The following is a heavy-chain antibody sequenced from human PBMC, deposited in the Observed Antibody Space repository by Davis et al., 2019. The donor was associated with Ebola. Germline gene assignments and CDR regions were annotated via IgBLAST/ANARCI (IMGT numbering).Heavy chain of an antibody. J-gene: IGHJ4*02. CDR1: GYTFTNYG. CDR3: SVGGKDGGFDY. V-gene: IGHV1-24*01. D-gene: IGHD3-16*01. Sequence: ASVKVSCKASGYTFTNYGITWVRQAPGQGLEWMGCFDPKYGEPIYAEKFQGRLTLTEDTSTDTAYMELSSLRSEDTAVYYCSVGGKDGGFDYWGQGTLVPVSS. CDR2: FDPKYGEP.